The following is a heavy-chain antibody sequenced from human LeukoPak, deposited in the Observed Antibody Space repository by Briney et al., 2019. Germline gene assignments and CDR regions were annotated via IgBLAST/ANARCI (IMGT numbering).Heavy chain of an antibody. CDR3: ARGWSGPLPDV. CDR1: GFTFSSYA. D-gene: IGHD3-3*01. Sequence: GGSLRLSCAASGFTFSSYAMSWVRQAPGKGLEWVSVIYTGGSTYYADSVKGRFTISRDNSKNTLYLHMNSLRVEDTAVYYCARGWSGPLPDVWGQGTTVTVSS. J-gene: IGHJ6*02. CDR2: IYTGGST. V-gene: IGHV3-66*01.